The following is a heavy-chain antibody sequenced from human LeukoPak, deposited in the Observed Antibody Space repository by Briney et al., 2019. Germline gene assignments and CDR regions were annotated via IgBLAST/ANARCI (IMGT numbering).Heavy chain of an antibody. Sequence: SETLSLTCAVYGGSFSGYYWSWIRQPSGKGLEWIGEINHSGSTNYNPSLKSRVTISVDTSKNQFSLKLSSVTAADTAVYYCARGDIVVVPAAKTAEYFQHWGQGTLVTVSS. D-gene: IGHD2-2*01. CDR1: GGSFSGYY. CDR3: ARGDIVVVPAAKTAEYFQH. V-gene: IGHV4-34*01. J-gene: IGHJ1*01. CDR2: INHSGST.